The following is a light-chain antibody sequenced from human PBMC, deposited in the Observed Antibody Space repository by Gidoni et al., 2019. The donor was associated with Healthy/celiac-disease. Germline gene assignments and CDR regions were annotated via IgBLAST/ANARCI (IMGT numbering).Light chain of an antibody. J-gene: IGKJ4*01. CDR3: QQYNNWPPLT. CDR1: QSVSSN. Sequence: EIVMTQSPATLSVSPGERATLSCRASQSVSSNLAWYQQKPGQAPRLLIYGASTRATGITARLSGSGSGTEFTLTISSLQSEDFAVYYCQQYNNWPPLTFGGGTKVEIK. V-gene: IGKV3-15*01. CDR2: GAS.